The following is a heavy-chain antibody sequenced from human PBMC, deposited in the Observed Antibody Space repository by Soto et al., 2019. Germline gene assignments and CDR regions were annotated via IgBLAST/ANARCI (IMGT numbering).Heavy chain of an antibody. D-gene: IGHD3-9*01. CDR2: IYYSGST. CDR1: GGSISSYY. V-gene: IGHV4-59*08. J-gene: IGHJ6*02. Sequence: SETLSLTCTVSGGSISSYYWSWIRQPPGKGLEWIGYIYYSGSTNYNPSLKSRVTISVDTSKNQFSLKLSSVTAAVTAVYYCGIHVGLRYFDWASYYYYGMDVWGQGTTVTVSS. CDR3: GIHVGLRYFDWASYYYYGMDV.